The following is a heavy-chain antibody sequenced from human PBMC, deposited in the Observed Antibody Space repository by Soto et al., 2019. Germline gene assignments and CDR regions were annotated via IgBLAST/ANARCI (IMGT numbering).Heavy chain of an antibody. CDR3: ARDLPYYHSSGYYPSFDY. CDR2: IYHSGST. CDR1: GYSISSGYY. J-gene: IGHJ4*02. Sequence: PSETLSLTCAVSGYSISSGYYWGWIRQPPGKGLEWIGSIYHSGSTYYNPSLKSRVTISVDTSKNQFSLKLSSVTAADTAVYYCARDLPYYHSSGYYPSFDYWGQLTLVTAPQ. D-gene: IGHD3-22*01. V-gene: IGHV4-38-2*02.